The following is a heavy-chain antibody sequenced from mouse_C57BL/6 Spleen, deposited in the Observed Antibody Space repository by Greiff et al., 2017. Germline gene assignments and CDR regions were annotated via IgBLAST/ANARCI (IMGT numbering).Heavy chain of an antibody. CDR2: IDPENCDT. D-gene: IGHD1-1*01. CDR3: ARDGYDVTTVHFGY. J-gene: IGHJ2*01. V-gene: IGHV14-4*01. CDR1: GFHIKDVF. Sequence: EVQPQQSGAELVRPGASVKLFCTASGFHIKDVFMHWVKQRPEQGLEWIGWIDPENCDTEYASKFEGKATLTADKCSSPAYREDRSLTSYDSVVYFSARDGYDVTTVHFGYWGQGTTLTVSS.